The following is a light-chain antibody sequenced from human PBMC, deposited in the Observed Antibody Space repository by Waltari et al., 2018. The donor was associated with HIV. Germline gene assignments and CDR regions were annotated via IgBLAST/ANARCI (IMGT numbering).Light chain of an antibody. J-gene: IGKJ1*01. CDR1: QSIGSW. CDR3: QQSTSYWT. Sequence: DIQMTQSPSTLSASVGDRVTITCRASQSIGSWLAWYQQKPGKAPKVLIYKASNLESGVPPRFSGSGSGTEFTLTITNLQPEDFVTYYCQQSTSYWTFGQGTKVEMK. CDR2: KAS. V-gene: IGKV1-5*03.